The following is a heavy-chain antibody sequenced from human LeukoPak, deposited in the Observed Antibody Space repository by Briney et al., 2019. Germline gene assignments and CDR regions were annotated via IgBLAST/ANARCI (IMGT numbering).Heavy chain of an antibody. Sequence: SGPTLVKPTQTLTLTCTFSGFSLSTSGVGVGWIRQPPGKALEWLALIYWDDDKRYSPSLKSRLTITKGTSKNQVVLTMTNMDPVDTATYYCAHSESGSYYGLYYFDYWGQGTLVTVSS. D-gene: IGHD1-26*01. CDR1: GFSLSTSGVG. CDR3: AHSESGSYYGLYYFDY. CDR2: IYWDDDK. V-gene: IGHV2-5*02. J-gene: IGHJ4*02.